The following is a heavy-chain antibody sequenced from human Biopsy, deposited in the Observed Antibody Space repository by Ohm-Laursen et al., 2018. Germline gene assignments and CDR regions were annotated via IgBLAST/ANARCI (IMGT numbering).Heavy chain of an antibody. CDR3: AKHGSGWTGDDALHI. V-gene: IGHV4-59*08. CDR1: GGSISGSS. Sequence: GTLSPTCTASGGSISGSSWSWIRQAPGRGLEWVGYISYSGSTSNNPSLKSRITISVDTSKNQISLKVTSVTAADTAVYYCAKHGSGWTGDDALHIWGQGTMVTVSS. J-gene: IGHJ3*02. D-gene: IGHD6-19*01. CDR2: ISYSGST.